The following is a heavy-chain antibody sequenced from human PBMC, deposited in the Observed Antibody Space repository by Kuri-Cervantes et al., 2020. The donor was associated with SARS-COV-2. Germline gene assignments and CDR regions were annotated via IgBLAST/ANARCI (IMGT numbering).Heavy chain of an antibody. Sequence: GGSLRLSCAASGFTFSSYDMHWVRQATGKGLEWVSAIGTAGDTYYPGSVKGRFTISRDNAKNSLYLQMNSLRAEDTAVYYCARDAYPRTGYYGMDVWGQGTTVTVSS. CDR1: GFTFSSYD. CDR2: IGTAGDT. CDR3: ARDAYPRTGYYGMDV. J-gene: IGHJ6*02. D-gene: IGHD1-1*01. V-gene: IGHV3-13*01.